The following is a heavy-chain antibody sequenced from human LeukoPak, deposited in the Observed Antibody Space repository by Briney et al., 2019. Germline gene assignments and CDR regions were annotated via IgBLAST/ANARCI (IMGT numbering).Heavy chain of an antibody. CDR1: GFTFSDKW. Sequence: GGSLRLSCVGSGFTFSDKWMSWVRQAPGKGPEWVASIKKGGSQKYYVDSVKGRFTISRDNAQNSLYLQMSSLRVEDTAIYSCARVGWELLNLHFDPWGQGTLVTVSS. CDR2: IKKGGSQK. J-gene: IGHJ5*02. D-gene: IGHD1-26*01. CDR3: ARVGWELLNLHFDP. V-gene: IGHV3-7*03.